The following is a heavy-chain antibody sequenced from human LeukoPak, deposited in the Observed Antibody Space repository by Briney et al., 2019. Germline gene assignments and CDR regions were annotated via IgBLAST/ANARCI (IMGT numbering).Heavy chain of an antibody. J-gene: IGHJ4*02. CDR3: ARGVGVHYYDSSGYSMGY. D-gene: IGHD3-22*01. Sequence: ASVKVSCKASGYTFTGYYMHWVRQAPGQGLEWMGRINPNSGGTNYAQKFQGRVTMTRDTSISTAYMELSRLRSDDTAVYYCARGVGVHYYDSSGYSMGYWGQGTLVTVSS. CDR2: INPNSGGT. CDR1: GYTFTGYY. V-gene: IGHV1-2*06.